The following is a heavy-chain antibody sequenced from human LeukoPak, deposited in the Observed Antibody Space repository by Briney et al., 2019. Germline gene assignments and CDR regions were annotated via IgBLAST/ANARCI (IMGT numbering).Heavy chain of an antibody. V-gene: IGHV3-53*01. Sequence: GGSLRLSCAASGFTVSSNYMSWVRQAPGKGLEWVSVIYSGGSTYYADSVKGRFTISRDNSKNTLSLQMNSLRAEDTAVYYCAKAPGIAMAGTPFDSWGQGTLVTVSS. CDR1: GFTVSSNY. CDR3: AKAPGIAMAGTPFDS. D-gene: IGHD6-19*01. CDR2: IYSGGST. J-gene: IGHJ4*02.